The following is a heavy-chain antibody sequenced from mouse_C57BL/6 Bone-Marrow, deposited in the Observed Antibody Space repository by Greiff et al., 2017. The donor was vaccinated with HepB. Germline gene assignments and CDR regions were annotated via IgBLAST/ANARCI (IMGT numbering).Heavy chain of an antibody. CDR2: INPNSGST. CDR1: GYTFTSYW. Sequence: QVHVKQSGAELVKPGASVKLSCKASGYTFTSYWMHWVKQRPGQGLEWIGMINPNSGSTNYNEKFKSKATLTVDKSSSTAYMQLSRLTSEDSAVYYCARPKNAMDYWGQGTSVTVSS. V-gene: IGHV1-64*01. J-gene: IGHJ4*01. CDR3: ARPKNAMDY.